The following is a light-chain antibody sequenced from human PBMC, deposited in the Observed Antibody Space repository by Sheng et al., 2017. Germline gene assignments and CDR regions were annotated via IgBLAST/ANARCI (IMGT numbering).Light chain of an antibody. V-gene: IGKV3-20*01. CDR2: AAS. CDR1: QSVSTY. Sequence: TVLTQSPGTLSVSPGERAILSCRASQSVSTYLVWYQQKPGQAPRLLIYAASSGATGIPGRFSGSGSGTDFTLTISKLEPQDFGVYYCQQYGSFPITFGQGTRLDIK. J-gene: IGKJ5*01. CDR3: QQYGSFPIT.